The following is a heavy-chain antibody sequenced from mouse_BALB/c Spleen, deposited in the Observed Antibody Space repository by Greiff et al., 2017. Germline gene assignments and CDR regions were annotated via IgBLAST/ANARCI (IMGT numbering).Heavy chain of an antibody. CDR3: ARDRGDSTLDY. D-gene: IGHD3-1*01. CDR1: GFTFSSYA. V-gene: IGHV5-9-4*01. Sequence: DVMLVESGGGLVKPGGSLKLSCAASGFTFSSYAMSWVRQSPEKRLEWVAEISSGGSYTYYPDTVTGRFTISRDNAKNTLYLEMSSLRSEDTAMYYCARDRGDSTLDYWGQGTTLTVSS. CDR2: ISSGGSYT. J-gene: IGHJ2*01.